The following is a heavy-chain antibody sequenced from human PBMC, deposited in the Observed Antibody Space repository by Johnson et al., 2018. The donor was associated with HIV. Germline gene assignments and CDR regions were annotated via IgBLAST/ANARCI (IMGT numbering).Heavy chain of an antibody. CDR3: AREIGYSSSWYLGSGWYPDAFDI. V-gene: IGHV3-30-3*01. J-gene: IGHJ3*02. CDR2: ISYDENNK. Sequence: QVQLVESGGGLVKPGGSLRLSCAASGFTFSSYAIHWVRQAPGKGLEWVAVISYDENNKYYADSVKARFTISRDNSKNTRYLHMNSLRAEDTAVYYCAREIGYSSSWYLGSGWYPDAFDIWGQGTMVTVSS. CDR1: GFTFSSYA. D-gene: IGHD6-13*01.